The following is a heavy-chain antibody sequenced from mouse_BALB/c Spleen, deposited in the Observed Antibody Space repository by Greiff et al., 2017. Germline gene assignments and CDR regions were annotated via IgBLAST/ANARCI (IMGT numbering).Heavy chain of an antibody. CDR3: TRAGFDY. V-gene: IGHV1-15*01. J-gene: IGHJ2*01. CDR1: GYTFTDYE. D-gene: IGHD4-1*01. CDR2: IDPETGGT. Sequence: QVQLKESGAELVRPGASVTLSCKASGYTFTDYEMHWVKQTPVHGLEWIGAIDPETGGTAYNQKFKGKATLTADKSSSTAYMELRSLTSEDSAVYYCTRAGFDYGGQGTTLTVSS.